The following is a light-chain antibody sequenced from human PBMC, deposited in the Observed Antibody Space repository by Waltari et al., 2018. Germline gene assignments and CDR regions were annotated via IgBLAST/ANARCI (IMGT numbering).Light chain of an antibody. CDR3: QHYVRLPVS. Sequence: ELVLTQSPGTLSLSPGERATLSCRASQSVGKFLAWYQQKPGQAPRLLIYDASIRATGIPDRFSGSGSGTDFSLTISRLEPEDFALYYCQHYVRLPVSFGQGTKVGIK. CDR1: QSVGKF. CDR2: DAS. J-gene: IGKJ1*01. V-gene: IGKV3-20*01.